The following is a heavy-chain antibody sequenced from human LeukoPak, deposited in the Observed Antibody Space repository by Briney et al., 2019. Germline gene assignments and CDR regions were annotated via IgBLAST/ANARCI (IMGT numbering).Heavy chain of an antibody. CDR3: ARDGGGYNL. J-gene: IGHJ4*02. D-gene: IGHD5-24*01. Sequence: SQTLSLTCTVSGGSISSGGYYWSWIRQPPGRGLEWIGYISYTGSTNYNPSLKSRVTISVDTSKNQFSLKLSSVTAADTAVYYCARDGGGYNLWGQGTLVTVSS. CDR1: GGSISSGGYY. V-gene: IGHV4-61*08. CDR2: ISYTGST.